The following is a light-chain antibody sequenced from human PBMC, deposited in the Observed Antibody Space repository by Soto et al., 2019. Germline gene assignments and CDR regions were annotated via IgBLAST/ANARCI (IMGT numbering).Light chain of an antibody. Sequence: DIQMTRSPSTLSASVGDRVTIPCRASQSISSWLAWYQQKPGKAPKLLIYKASSLESGVPSRFSGSGYGTELTITISSLQHDDFEVYYCQQYGSSPLTFGGGTKVDI. CDR3: QQYGSSPLT. J-gene: IGKJ4*01. CDR2: KAS. V-gene: IGKV1-5*03. CDR1: QSISSW.